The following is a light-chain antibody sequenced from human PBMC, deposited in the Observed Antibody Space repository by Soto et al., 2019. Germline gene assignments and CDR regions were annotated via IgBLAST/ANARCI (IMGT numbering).Light chain of an antibody. Sequence: DIQMTQSPSSVSASVGDRVTITWRASQGISSWVAWYQQKPGKAPNLLSYAAYSLQSGVTSRFSGSGSGTEFTLTISSLQPEDFATYYCQQADTFPLTFGGRTKVEIK. CDR3: QQADTFPLT. CDR1: QGISSW. CDR2: AAY. J-gene: IGKJ4*01. V-gene: IGKV1-12*01.